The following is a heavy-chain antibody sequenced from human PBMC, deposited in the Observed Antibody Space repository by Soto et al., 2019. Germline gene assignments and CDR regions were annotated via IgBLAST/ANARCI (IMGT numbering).Heavy chain of an antibody. Sequence: QVQLVQSGAEVKKPESSVTVSCKASGGTFSSYTISWVRQAPGQGLEWMGGIIPIFGTANYAQKFQGRVTITADESTSTAYMELSSLRSEDTAVYYCARGNHRWLQLWYLDLWGRGTLVIVSS. CDR3: ARGNHRWLQLWYLDL. CDR2: IIPIFGTA. D-gene: IGHD5-12*01. V-gene: IGHV1-69*12. CDR1: GGTFSSYT. J-gene: IGHJ2*01.